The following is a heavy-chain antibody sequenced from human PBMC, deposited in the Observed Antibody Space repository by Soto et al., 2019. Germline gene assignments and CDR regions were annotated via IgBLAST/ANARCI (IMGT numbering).Heavy chain of an antibody. CDR3: ARGSTDSYPGSRIFDF. Sequence: GGSLRLSCVASGITFVSRAMSWVRQAPGEGLEWVSTITDTGGDTKYADSVRGRFTMSRDNSKKTLYLQMNSLRVEDSALYYCARGSTDSYPGSRIFDFWGRGTLGTVSS. CDR1: GITFVSRA. CDR2: ITDTGGDT. J-gene: IGHJ4*02. V-gene: IGHV3-23*01. D-gene: IGHD3-10*01.